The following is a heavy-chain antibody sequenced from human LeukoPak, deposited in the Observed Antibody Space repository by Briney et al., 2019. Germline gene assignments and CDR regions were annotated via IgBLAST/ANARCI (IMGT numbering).Heavy chain of an antibody. CDR1: GGSISSGDYY. J-gene: IGHJ4*02. D-gene: IGHD2-15*01. Sequence: SETLSLTCTVSGGSISSGDYYWRWIRQPPGKGLEWIGYIYYSGSTYYNPSLKSRVTISVDTSKNQFSLKLSSVTAADTAVYYCAREELLLGYFDYWGQGTLVTVSS. CDR3: AREELLLGYFDY. V-gene: IGHV4-30-4*01. CDR2: IYYSGST.